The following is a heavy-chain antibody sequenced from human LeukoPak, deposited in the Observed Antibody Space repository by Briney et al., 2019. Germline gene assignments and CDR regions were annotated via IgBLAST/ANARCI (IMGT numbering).Heavy chain of an antibody. V-gene: IGHV1-2*02. J-gene: IGHJ4*02. CDR2: INPNSGGT. D-gene: IGHD3-22*01. Sequence: ASVKVSCKASGYTFTGYYIHWVRQAPGQGLEWMGWINPNSGGTNYAQKFQGRVTMTRDTSISTAYMELSRLRSDDTAVYYCAKVRSEDYYDSSGYYSDAIDFDYWGQGTLVTVSS. CDR1: GYTFTGYY. CDR3: AKVRSEDYYDSSGYYSDAIDFDY.